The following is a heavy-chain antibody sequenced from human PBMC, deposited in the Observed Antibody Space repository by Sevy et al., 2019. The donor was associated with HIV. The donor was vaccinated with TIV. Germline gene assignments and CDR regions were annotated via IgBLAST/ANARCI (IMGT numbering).Heavy chain of an antibody. CDR1: GGSFSGYY. CDR2: INHSGST. CDR3: ARESKFRDFDY. V-gene: IGHV4-34*01. Sequence: SETLSLTCAVYGGSFSGYYWSWIRQPPGKGLEWIGEINHSGSTNYNPSLKSRVTISVDTSKNQFSLKLSCVTAADTAVYYCARESKFRDFDYWGQGTLVTVSS. J-gene: IGHJ4*02.